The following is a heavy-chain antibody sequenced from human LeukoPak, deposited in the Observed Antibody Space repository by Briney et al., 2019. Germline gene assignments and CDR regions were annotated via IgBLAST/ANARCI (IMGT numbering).Heavy chain of an antibody. D-gene: IGHD3-22*01. CDR2: IYTSGST. Sequence: PSETLSLTCTVSGGSIGSYYWSWIRQPAGKGLEWIGRIYTSGSTNYNPSLKSRVTMSVDTSKNQFSLKLSSVTAADTAVYYCARDQYYYDSSDAFDIWGQGTMVTVSS. V-gene: IGHV4-4*07. CDR1: GGSIGSYY. J-gene: IGHJ3*02. CDR3: ARDQYYYDSSDAFDI.